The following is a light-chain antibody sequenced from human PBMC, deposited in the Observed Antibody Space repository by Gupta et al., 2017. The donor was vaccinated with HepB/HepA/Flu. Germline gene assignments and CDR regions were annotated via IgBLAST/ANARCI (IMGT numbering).Light chain of an antibody. CDR2: YND. V-gene: IGLV1-44*01. CDR1: SSNVGRKN. CDR3: AAGDTSLNVVV. J-gene: IGLJ2*01. Sequence: QSVLTPSTSVSESPGQRVNISCSGSSSNVGRKNVNWYQQPPRTAPKLLIYYNDGRRAGVPDRLSGAKSVTTASLAISGLQAGDDADYYCAAGDTSLNVVVFGGGTKLTVL.